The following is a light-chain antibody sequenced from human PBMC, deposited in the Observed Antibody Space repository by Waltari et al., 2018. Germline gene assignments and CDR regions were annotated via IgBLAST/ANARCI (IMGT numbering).Light chain of an antibody. CDR3: QVWDIRTAV. Sequence: SYELTQPLSVSVALGQPATITCGGDAIGSKNVPWYQQRPGQAPVVVIYKDNNRPSGIPERFSGSNSGNAAILTISSAQAGDEADYYCQVWDIRTAVFGGGTKLTVL. CDR2: KDN. J-gene: IGLJ3*02. CDR1: AIGSKN. V-gene: IGLV3-9*01.